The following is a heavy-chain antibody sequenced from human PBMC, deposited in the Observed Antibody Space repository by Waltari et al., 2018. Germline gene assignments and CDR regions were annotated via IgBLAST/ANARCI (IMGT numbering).Heavy chain of an antibody. CDR2: VRMDGTTT. J-gene: IGHJ6*02. D-gene: IGHD3-9*01. CDR3: AKVGILAGYNYGIDV. V-gene: IGHV3-74*01. CDR1: GFPFRPYW. Sequence: DVQLVESGGALVKPGGSLRLSCASSGFPFRPYWMHWVRQAPGKGLVWVSRVRMDGTTTDYADSVKGRFTISRDNAKNTLYLQMNSLRTEDTAVYYCAKVGILAGYNYGIDVWGQGTTVTVSS.